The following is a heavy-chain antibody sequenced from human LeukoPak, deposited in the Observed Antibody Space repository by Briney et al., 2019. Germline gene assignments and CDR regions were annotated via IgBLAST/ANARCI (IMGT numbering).Heavy chain of an antibody. CDR3: ARDDFWSGLYYMDV. CDR1: GGSISSGSYY. CDR2: IYTSGST. Sequence: PSQTLSLTCTVSGGSISSGSYYWSWIRQPAGKGLEWIGRIYTSGSTNYSPSLNSRVTISVDTSKNQFSLKLSSVTAADTAVYYCARDDFWSGLYYMDVWGKGTTVTVSS. J-gene: IGHJ6*03. V-gene: IGHV4-61*02. D-gene: IGHD3-3*01.